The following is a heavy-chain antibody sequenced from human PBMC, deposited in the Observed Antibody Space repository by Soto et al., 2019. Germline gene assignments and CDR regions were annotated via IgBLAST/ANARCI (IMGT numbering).Heavy chain of an antibody. CDR1: GYTFTSYY. V-gene: IGHV1-46*01. J-gene: IGHJ4*02. Sequence: ASVKVSCKASGYTFTSYYMHWVRQAPGQGLEWMGIINPSGGSTSYAQKLQGRVTMTTDTSTSTAYMELRSLRSDDTAVYYCAREAYDILTGYFEMYYFDYWGQGTLVTVSS. CDR3: AREAYDILTGYFEMYYFDY. D-gene: IGHD3-9*01. CDR2: INPSGGST.